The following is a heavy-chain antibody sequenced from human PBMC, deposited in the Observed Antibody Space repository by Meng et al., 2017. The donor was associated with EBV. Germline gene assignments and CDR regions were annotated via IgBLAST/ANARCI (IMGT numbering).Heavy chain of an antibody. D-gene: IGHD3-10*01. CDR3: ASESGRGYTPDY. J-gene: IGHJ4*02. Sequence: QLELVAAAAEVKKPGSSVKVSCKTSGGPFRYYAISWVRQAPGQGLEWLGGFLPRLGAPNYAQKFHGRVKITADESTSTHYMDLSSLRSEDTAIYYRASESGRGYTPDYWGQGTLVTVSS. CDR2: FLPRLGAP. V-gene: IGHV1-69*01. CDR1: GGPFRYYA.